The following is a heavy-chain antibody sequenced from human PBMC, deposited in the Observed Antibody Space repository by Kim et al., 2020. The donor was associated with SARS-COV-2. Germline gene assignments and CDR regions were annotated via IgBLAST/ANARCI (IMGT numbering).Heavy chain of an antibody. CDR2: NGNT. J-gene: IGHJ4*02. V-gene: IGHV1-18*01. CDR3: ARGWYGDY. Sequence: NGNTTYATRLKGRVTMTTDTSTSTAYMELRSLRSDDTAVYYCARGWYGDYWGQGTLVTVSS. D-gene: IGHD6-13*01.